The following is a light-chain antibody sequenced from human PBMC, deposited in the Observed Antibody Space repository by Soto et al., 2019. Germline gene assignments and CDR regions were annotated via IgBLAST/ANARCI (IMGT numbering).Light chain of an antibody. CDR3: KQRSNWLT. V-gene: IGKV3-11*01. Sequence: EIVLTQSPATLSLSPGERATLSCRASQSVSSYLAWYQQKPGQAPRLLIYDASNRATGIPARFSGSGSGTDFTLTISSLEPEDFAVYYCKQRSNWLTFGGGTKGEIK. J-gene: IGKJ4*01. CDR1: QSVSSY. CDR2: DAS.